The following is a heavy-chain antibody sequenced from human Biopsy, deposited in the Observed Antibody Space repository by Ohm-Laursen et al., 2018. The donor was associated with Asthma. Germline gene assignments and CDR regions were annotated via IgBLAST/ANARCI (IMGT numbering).Heavy chain of an antibody. CDR1: GGSVSTGSYH. D-gene: IGHD3-16*01. Sequence: VTLSLTCTVSGGSVSTGSYHWSWIRQPPGKGLEWLGHIYYTGSDNYNASLKSRVTISVDTSKNQFSLRLNSVTAADTAVYYCARRGGVRRYFDYWGQGTLVTVSS. CDR3: ARRGGVRRYFDY. J-gene: IGHJ4*02. CDR2: IYYTGSD. V-gene: IGHV4-61*01.